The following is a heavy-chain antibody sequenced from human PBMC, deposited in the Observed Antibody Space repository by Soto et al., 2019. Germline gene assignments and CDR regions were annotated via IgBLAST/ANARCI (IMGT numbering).Heavy chain of an antibody. V-gene: IGHV4-39*01. Sequence: TDTLSPTRTVSGRSIGRSTYYWGGIRQPPGKGLEWIGSIYYSGYTYYNPSLKSRVTISVDTSKNQFSLKLSSVTAADTAVYYCARHNGPLYVGYYYDMDVWGQGTTVS. D-gene: IGHD3-16*01. CDR1: GRSIGRSTYY. CDR3: ARHNGPLYVGYYYDMDV. CDR2: IYYSGYT. J-gene: IGHJ6*02.